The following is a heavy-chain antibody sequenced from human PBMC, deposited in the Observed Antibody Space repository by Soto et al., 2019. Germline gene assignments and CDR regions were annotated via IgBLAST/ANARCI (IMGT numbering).Heavy chain of an antibody. CDR1: GGSISSYY. Sequence: SETLSLTCTVSGGSISSYYWSWIRQPPGKGLEWIGYIYYSGSTNYNPSLKSRVTISVDTSKNQFSLTVTSVTAADTAVYFCARQASGYYYGWFDPWGQGTLVTVSS. V-gene: IGHV4-59*08. D-gene: IGHD3-22*01. CDR3: ARQASGYYYGWFDP. CDR2: IYYSGST. J-gene: IGHJ5*02.